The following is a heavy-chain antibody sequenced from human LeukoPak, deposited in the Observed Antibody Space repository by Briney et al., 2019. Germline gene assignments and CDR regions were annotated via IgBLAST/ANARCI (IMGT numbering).Heavy chain of an antibody. Sequence: PGGSLRLSCAASGFTFSSYAMSWVRQAPGKGLEWVSSISGSGGSTYYADSVKGRFTISRDNADNTLYLQMSSLRAEDTAVYYCAKDRVYGSGSYYSAFDFWGQGTMVTVSP. CDR1: GFTFSSYA. CDR3: AKDRVYGSGSYYSAFDF. D-gene: IGHD3-10*01. V-gene: IGHV3-23*01. CDR2: ISGSGGST. J-gene: IGHJ3*01.